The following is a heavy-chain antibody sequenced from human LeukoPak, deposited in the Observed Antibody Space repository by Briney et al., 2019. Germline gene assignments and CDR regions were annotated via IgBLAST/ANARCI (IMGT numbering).Heavy chain of an antibody. CDR3: ARETAERYRGSYFEY. J-gene: IGHJ4*02. Sequence: SQTLSLTCTVSGGSVSSGPYYWSWIRQPPGEGLEWIGWENNYNVSLKSRVIISVDRSKNQFSLTFISVTAADTAVYFCARETAERYRGSYFEYWGQGALVTVSS. V-gene: IGHV4-30-2*01. D-gene: IGHD1-26*01. CDR1: GGSVSSGPYY. CDR2: EN.